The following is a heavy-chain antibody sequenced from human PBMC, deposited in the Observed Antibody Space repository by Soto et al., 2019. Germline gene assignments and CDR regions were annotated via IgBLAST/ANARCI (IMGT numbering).Heavy chain of an antibody. Sequence: QVQLVESGGGVVQPGRSLRLSCAASGFTFSSYAMHWVRQAPGKGLEWVAVISYDGSNKYYADSVKGRVTISRDNSKNPLYLQMNSLRAEDTAVYYCAGTPLGAAAGTSFYYFDYWGQGTLVTVSS. CDR2: ISYDGSNK. CDR1: GFTFSSYA. D-gene: IGHD6-13*01. V-gene: IGHV3-30-3*01. CDR3: AGTPLGAAAGTSFYYFDY. J-gene: IGHJ4*02.